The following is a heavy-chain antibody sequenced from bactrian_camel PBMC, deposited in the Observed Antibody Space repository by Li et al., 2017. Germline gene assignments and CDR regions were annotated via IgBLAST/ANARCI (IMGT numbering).Heavy chain of an antibody. V-gene: IGHV3S53*01. J-gene: IGHJ4*01. D-gene: IGHD8*01. CDR1: GYIFGNIC. Sequence: HVQLVESGGGSVQAGGSLRLSCVVSGYIFGNICIGWFRQVLGKGPEGVAAITSAGTTTHADSVKGRFTISSDNAKNTLYLQLDSLKTEDTAMYYCKKTGDSGPPPGQGTQVTVS. CDR2: ITSAGTT.